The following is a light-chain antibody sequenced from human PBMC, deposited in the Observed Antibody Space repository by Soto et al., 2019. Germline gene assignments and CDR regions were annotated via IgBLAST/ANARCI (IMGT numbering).Light chain of an antibody. J-gene: IGKJ1*01. Sequence: EIVMTQSPGTLSLSPGERATLSCRASQSVSSDLAWYQQKPGQAPRLLIYGASTRATGIPARFSGSGSGTEFTLIISSLQSEDFAVYYCQQYNNWPWTFGQGTKVDIK. CDR2: GAS. CDR1: QSVSSD. CDR3: QQYNNWPWT. V-gene: IGKV3-15*01.